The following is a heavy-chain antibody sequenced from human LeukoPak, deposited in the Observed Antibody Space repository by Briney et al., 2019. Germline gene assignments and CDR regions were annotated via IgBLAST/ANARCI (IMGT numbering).Heavy chain of an antibody. CDR1: GYTFINSY. V-gene: IGHV1-8*01. CDR2: MNPKSGYT. D-gene: IGHD7-27*01. CDR3: ARVTGIIVY. J-gene: IGHJ4*02. Sequence: ASVKVSCKPSGYTFINSYINWVSPAIGQGLEWMGWMNPKSGYTGYAQKFQGRVTMTRETSISTAYMELGSLRPEGTAGYYCARVTGIIVYWRRRSLVTVSS.